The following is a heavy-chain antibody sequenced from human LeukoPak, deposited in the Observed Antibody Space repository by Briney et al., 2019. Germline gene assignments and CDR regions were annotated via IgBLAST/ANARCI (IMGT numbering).Heavy chain of an antibody. Sequence: GGSLRLSCVASGFTFSNYWMSWVRQAPGKGLEWVSLVSTGGSTTYYADSVRGRFNVSRDNAKDSVFLQLNSLRAEDTAIYYCAKEGVISETFDCWGQGVLVTVSS. CDR1: GFTFSNYW. CDR2: VSTGGSTT. V-gene: IGHV3-23*01. CDR3: AKEGVISETFDC. J-gene: IGHJ4*02. D-gene: IGHD2-21*01.